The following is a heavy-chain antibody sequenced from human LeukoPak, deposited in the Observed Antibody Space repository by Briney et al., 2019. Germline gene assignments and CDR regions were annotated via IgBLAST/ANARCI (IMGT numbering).Heavy chain of an antibody. CDR2: INPGGITT. J-gene: IGHJ4*02. CDR1: GFTFTTYS. D-gene: IGHD1-1*01. V-gene: IGHV3-23*01. Sequence: GGSLRLSCAASGFTFTTYSMTWVRQAPGKGLEWVSTINPGGITTYYAASVKGRFTISRDNSKNTVSLQMDSLRAVDTAVYYCAKDRAGTPWADWGQGTLVTVSS. CDR3: AKDRAGTPWAD.